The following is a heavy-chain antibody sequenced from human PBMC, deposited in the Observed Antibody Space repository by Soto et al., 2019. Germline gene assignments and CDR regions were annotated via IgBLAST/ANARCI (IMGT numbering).Heavy chain of an antibody. CDR1: GGSISSYY. V-gene: IGHV4-59*01. D-gene: IGHD1-20*01. Sequence: SQTLSLTCTVSGGSISSYYWSWIRQPPGKGLEWIGYIYYSGSTNYNPSPKSRVTISVDTSKNQFSLKLSSVTAADTAVYYCARGGDPKSSITGTLDYWGQGTLVTVSS. CDR3: ARGGDPKSSITGTLDY. J-gene: IGHJ4*02. CDR2: IYYSGST.